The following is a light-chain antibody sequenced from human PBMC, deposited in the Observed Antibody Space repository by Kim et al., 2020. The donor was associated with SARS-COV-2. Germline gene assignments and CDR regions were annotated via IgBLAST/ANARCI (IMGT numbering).Light chain of an antibody. V-gene: IGLV1-40*01. CDR2: AGS. J-gene: IGLJ2*01. Sequence: QSVLTQPPSVSGAPGQRVTISCTGSSSNSGAGYDVHWYQQLPGTAPKLLIYAGSHRPSGVPDRFSGSKSGTSASLAIAGLRAEDEADYYCQSYDTSLGGAVFGGGTQLTVL. CDR3: QSYDTSLGGAV. CDR1: SSNSGAGYD.